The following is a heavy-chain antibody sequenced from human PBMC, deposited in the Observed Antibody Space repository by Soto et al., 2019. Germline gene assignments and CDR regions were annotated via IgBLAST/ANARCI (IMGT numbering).Heavy chain of an antibody. CDR3: ARTAEMATSRHWVETYFDL. J-gene: IGHJ2*01. Sequence: QVQLVQSGAEVKKPGSSVKVSCKASGGTFSSYAISWVRQAPGQGLEWMGGIIPIFGTANYAQKFQGRVTITADEXXSXAXXELSSLRSEDTAVYYCARTAEMATSRHWVETYFDLWGRGTLVTVSS. CDR2: IIPIFGTA. CDR1: GGTFSSYA. D-gene: IGHD5-12*01. V-gene: IGHV1-69*12.